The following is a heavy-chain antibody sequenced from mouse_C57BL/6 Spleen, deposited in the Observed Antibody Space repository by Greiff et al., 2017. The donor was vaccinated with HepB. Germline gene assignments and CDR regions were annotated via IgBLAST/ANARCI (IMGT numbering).Heavy chain of an antibody. CDR1: GFTFSSYA. J-gene: IGHJ3*01. D-gene: IGHD2-4*01. Sequence: EVKVVESGGGLVKPGGSLKLSCAASGFTFSSYAMSWVRQTPEKRLEWVATISDGGSYTYYPDNVKGRFTISRDNAKNNLYLQMSHLKSEDTAMYYCAREDYDVGFADWGQGTLVTVSA. CDR3: AREDYDVGFAD. V-gene: IGHV5-4*01. CDR2: ISDGGSYT.